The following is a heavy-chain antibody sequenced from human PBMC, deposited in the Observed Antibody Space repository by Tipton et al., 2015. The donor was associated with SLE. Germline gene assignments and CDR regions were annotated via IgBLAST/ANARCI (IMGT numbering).Heavy chain of an antibody. CDR3: ARAPEGDLLGGMDV. CDR1: GYSISICYF. CDR2: VYSSGRT. Sequence: TLSLTCTVSGYSISICYFWTWVRRPPGRGLEWIGCVYSSGRTNYNPSLKSRVTISLDTSRNQFSLKVRSLTAADTAVYYCARAPEGDLLGGMDVWGQGTPVTVSS. D-gene: IGHD3-16*01. V-gene: IGHV4-59*13. J-gene: IGHJ6*02.